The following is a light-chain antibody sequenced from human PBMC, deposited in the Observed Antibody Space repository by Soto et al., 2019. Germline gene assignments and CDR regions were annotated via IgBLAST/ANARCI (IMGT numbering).Light chain of an antibody. J-gene: IGKJ3*01. Sequence: IVLTQSPATLSLSPGERANLSCRASQSVRSYLAWYQQKPGQTPRLLIYDAFNRATGIPARFSGSGSGTDFTLTISSLEPEDFAVYYCQQRGNWPQTFGPGTKVDI. V-gene: IGKV3-11*01. CDR1: QSVRSY. CDR2: DAF. CDR3: QQRGNWPQT.